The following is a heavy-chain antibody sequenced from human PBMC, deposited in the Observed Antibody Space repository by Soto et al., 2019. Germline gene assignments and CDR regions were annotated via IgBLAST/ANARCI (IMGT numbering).Heavy chain of an antibody. J-gene: IGHJ4*02. D-gene: IGHD3-22*01. V-gene: IGHV3-33*01. CDR1: GFTFSSYG. CDR2: ICYDGDNK. CDR3: ARDDYYHDSSGYYYVY. Sequence: PGGSLRLSCEASGFTFSSYGLHWVCQALGKVLEWVAAICYDGDNKFYADSVKGRFTISRDNSKNTLYLQMNSLRAEDTAVYYCARDDYYHDSSGYYYVYWGQGT.